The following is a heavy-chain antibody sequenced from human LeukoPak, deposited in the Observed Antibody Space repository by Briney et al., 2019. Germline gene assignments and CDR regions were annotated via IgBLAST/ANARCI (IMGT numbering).Heavy chain of an antibody. Sequence: GGSLRLSCAASGFIFNTYAMSWVRQAPGKGLEWVSAIRGSGESTHYADSVQGRFTISRDNSLYTVYLQMDSLRGDDTAVYYCAKDRISYTTSPGELSHWGQGTLVIVSS. CDR2: IRGSGEST. CDR3: AKDRISYTTSPGELSH. D-gene: IGHD3-10*01. CDR1: GFIFNTYA. V-gene: IGHV3-23*01. J-gene: IGHJ4*02.